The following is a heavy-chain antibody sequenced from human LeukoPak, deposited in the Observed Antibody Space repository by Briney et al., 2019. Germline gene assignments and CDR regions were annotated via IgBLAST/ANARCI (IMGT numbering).Heavy chain of an antibody. V-gene: IGHV4-31*03. J-gene: IGHJ5*02. CDR2: IYYSGST. D-gene: IGHD1-26*01. CDR1: GGSISSGGYY. CDR3: ARDLIVGATHWFDP. Sequence: SQTLSLTCTVSGGSISSGGYYWSWIRQHPGKGLEWIGYIYYSGSTYYNPSLKSRVTISVDTSKNQFSLKLSSVTAADTAVYYCARDLIVGATHWFDPWGQGTLVTVSS.